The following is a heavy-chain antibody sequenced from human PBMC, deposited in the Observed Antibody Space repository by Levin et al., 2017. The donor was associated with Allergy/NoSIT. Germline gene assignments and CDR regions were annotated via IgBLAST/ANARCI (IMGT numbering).Heavy chain of an antibody. Sequence: GESLKISCAASGFTFSSYGMHWVRQAPGKGLEWVAVISYDGSNKYYADSVKGRFTISRDNSKNTLYLQMNSLRAEDTAVYYCAKDKYEYYYYYMDVWGKGTTVTVSS. CDR3: AKDKYEYYYYYMDV. J-gene: IGHJ6*03. V-gene: IGHV3-30*18. CDR2: ISYDGSNK. CDR1: GFTFSSYG. D-gene: IGHD2-2*01.